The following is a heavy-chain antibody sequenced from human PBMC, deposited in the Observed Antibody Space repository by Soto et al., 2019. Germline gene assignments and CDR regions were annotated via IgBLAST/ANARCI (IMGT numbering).Heavy chain of an antibody. CDR1: GGTLSSNT. D-gene: IGHD5-18*01. J-gene: IGHJ6*02. CDR2: ISAYNGNT. CDR3: ARDCEGSYGYCDYYYYGMDV. V-gene: IGHV1-18*04. Sequence: ASVKVSCKGSGGTLSSNTLCWVRQAPGQGLEWMGWISAYNGNTNYAQKLQGRVTMTTDTSTSTAYMELRSLRSDDTAVYYCARDCEGSYGYCDYYYYGMDVWGQGTTVTVSS.